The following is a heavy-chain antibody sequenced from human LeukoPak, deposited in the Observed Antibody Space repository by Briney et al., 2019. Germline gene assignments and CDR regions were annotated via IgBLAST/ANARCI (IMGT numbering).Heavy chain of an antibody. Sequence: ASVKVSCTASGYTFTSYDINWVRQATGQGLEWMVWMNPNSGNTGYAQKFQGRVTMTRNTSISTAYMELSSLRSEDTAVYYCASLAYCGGDCYFAPWGQGTLVTVSS. CDR2: MNPNSGNT. CDR3: ASLAYCGGDCYFAP. D-gene: IGHD2-21*02. CDR1: GYTFTSYD. J-gene: IGHJ4*02. V-gene: IGHV1-8*01.